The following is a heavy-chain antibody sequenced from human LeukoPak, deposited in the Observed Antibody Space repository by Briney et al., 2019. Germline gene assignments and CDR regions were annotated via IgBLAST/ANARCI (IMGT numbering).Heavy chain of an antibody. CDR2: IIGSGDST. D-gene: IGHD2-2*01. V-gene: IGHV3-23*01. CDR3: AKGLVSAIQYPFDF. Sequence: GGSLRLSCAASGFTFSSYAMSWVRQAPGKGLEWVSLIIGSGDSTYYADSMKGRFTLSRDNSKNTLYLQMNSLRAEDTAIYYCAKGLVSAIQYPFDFWGQGTLVTVSS. J-gene: IGHJ4*02. CDR1: GFTFSSYA.